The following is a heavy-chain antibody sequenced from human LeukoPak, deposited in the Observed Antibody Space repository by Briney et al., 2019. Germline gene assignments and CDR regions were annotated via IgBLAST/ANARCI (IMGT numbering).Heavy chain of an antibody. CDR2: VIPIFGTA. CDR1: GGTFSSYA. V-gene: IGHV1-69*01. D-gene: IGHD5-24*01. Sequence: GASVKVSCKASGGTFSSYAISWVRQAPGQGLEWMGGVIPIFGTANYAQKFQGRVTITADESTSTAYMELSSLRSEDTAVYYCARDLGEQRNGYNYEAFDYWGQGTLVTVSS. CDR3: ARDLGEQRNGYNYEAFDY. J-gene: IGHJ4*02.